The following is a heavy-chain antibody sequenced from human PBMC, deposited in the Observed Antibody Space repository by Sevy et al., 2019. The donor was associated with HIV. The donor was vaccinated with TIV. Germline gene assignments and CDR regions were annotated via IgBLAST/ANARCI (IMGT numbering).Heavy chain of an antibody. V-gene: IGHV3-30*09. CDR3: ARDAGYSTGWYAGY. CDR1: GFSISPYA. D-gene: IGHD6-19*01. Sequence: GGSLRLSCAASGFSISPYAFHWVRQAPGKGLEWVALMSYDGSTRYYDDSAKGRFAISKDNSKNTLYLQMNSLRIEDTAIYYCARDAGYSTGWYAGYWGQGTLVTVSS. J-gene: IGHJ4*02. CDR2: MSYDGSTR.